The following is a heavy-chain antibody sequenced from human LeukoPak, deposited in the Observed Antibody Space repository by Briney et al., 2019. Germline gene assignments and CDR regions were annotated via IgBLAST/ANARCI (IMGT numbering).Heavy chain of an antibody. Sequence: GGSLRLSCSASGFTFGDHAMSWVRQAPGKGLEWVGFIRSKGYGGTTEYAASVEGRFSLSRDDSKGFVYLQMSSLKTEDTAVYYCTRVRSGNDFDYWGQGTLVTVSS. D-gene: IGHD3-10*01. CDR1: GFTFGDHA. CDR3: TRVRSGNDFDY. V-gene: IGHV3-49*04. CDR2: IRSKGYGGTT. J-gene: IGHJ4*02.